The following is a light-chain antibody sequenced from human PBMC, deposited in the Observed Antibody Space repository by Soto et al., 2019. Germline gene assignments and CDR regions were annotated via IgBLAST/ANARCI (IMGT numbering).Light chain of an antibody. CDR1: SSDVGGYNY. V-gene: IGLV2-8*01. Sequence: QSVLTQPPSASGSPGQSVTISCTGTSSDVGGYNYVSWYQRHPGKAPKLMIYEVSKRPSGVPDRFSGSKSGNTASLTVSGLQAEDEADYYCSSYAGSNNPYVFGTRTKVTVL. J-gene: IGLJ1*01. CDR3: SSYAGSNNPYV. CDR2: EVS.